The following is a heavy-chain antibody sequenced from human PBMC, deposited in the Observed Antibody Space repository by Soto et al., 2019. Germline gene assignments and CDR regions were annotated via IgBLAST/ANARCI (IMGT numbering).Heavy chain of an antibody. J-gene: IGHJ4*02. CDR3: ATDRTQALGY. V-gene: IGHV1-2*02. CDR1: GYALTGAY. Sequence: ASVKVSWKGSGYALTGAYGHCVLQAPGQVLEWMGWIKPNSGGTHYAQKFQGRVNMTRDPSISTAYMEMSRLRSDDTAVYYCATDRTQALGYSGQGTLVTVSS. CDR2: IKPNSGGT.